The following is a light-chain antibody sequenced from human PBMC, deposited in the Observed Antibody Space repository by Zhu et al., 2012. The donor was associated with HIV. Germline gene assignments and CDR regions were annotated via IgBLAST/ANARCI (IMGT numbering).Light chain of an antibody. Sequence: DIQLTQSPSFLSASVGDRVTISCRASQGISNYLAWYHQKPGKAPKLLIYAASILQSGVPSRFSGSGSGTEFTLTISSLQPEDFATCYCQHLTIYPTFGGGSKVEMK. V-gene: IGKV1-9*01. CDR2: AAS. J-gene: IGKJ4*01. CDR3: QHLTIYPT. CDR1: QGISNY.